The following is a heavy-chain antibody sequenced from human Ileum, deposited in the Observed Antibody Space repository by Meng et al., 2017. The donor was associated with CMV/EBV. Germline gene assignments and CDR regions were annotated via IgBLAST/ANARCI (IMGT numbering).Heavy chain of an antibody. V-gene: IGHV3-74*01. CDR2: IDSDGINT. CDR3: ARVRDGNYQYFDY. Sequence: GASLKFSCAASGFTFSSYWMDWVRQPPGKGLVWVSRIDSDGINTDYADSVKGRFTISRDNAKNTLYLQMNSLRAEDTAVYYCARVRDGNYQYFDYWGQGMLVTVSS. J-gene: IGHJ4*02. CDR1: GFTFSSYW. D-gene: IGHD1-7*01.